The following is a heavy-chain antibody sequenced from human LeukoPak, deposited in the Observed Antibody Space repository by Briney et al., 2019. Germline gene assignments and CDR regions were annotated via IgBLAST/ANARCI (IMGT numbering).Heavy chain of an antibody. D-gene: IGHD3-3*01. CDR1: GFSFSTTD. CDR3: AKGTEFFGYYFDY. CDR2: ISGSGGST. Sequence: GGSLRLSCAASGFSFSTTDMSGVRQTPGKGLEWVSGISGSGGSTYYADSVKGRFTISRDNSKNTLYLQMNSLRAEDTAVYYCAKGTEFFGYYFDYWGQGTLVTVSS. V-gene: IGHV3-23*01. J-gene: IGHJ4*02.